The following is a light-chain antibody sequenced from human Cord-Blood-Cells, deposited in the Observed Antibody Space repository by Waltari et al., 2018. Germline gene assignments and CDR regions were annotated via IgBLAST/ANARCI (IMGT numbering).Light chain of an antibody. J-gene: IGKJ4*01. V-gene: IGKV2-28*01. CDR3: MQALQTRLT. CDR1: QSLLHSNGYNY. CDR2: LGS. Sequence: DIVMTQSPLSLPVTPGEPASISCRSNQSLLHSNGYNYFDWYLQKPGQSPQLLIYLGSNLATGVHDRFSGSGSGTDFTPKISSVEAEDVGVYYCMQALQTRLTFGGGTKVEIK.